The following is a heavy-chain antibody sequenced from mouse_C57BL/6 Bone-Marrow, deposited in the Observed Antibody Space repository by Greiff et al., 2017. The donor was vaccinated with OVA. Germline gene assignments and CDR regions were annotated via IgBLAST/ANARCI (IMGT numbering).Heavy chain of an antibody. Sequence: EVKLQESGPGLVKPSQSLSLTCSVTGYSITSGYYWNWIRQFPGNKLEWMGYISYDGSNNYNPSLKNRISITRDTSKNQFFLKLNSVTTEDTATYYCARDYGSSSYYFDYWGQGTTLTVSS. CDR1: GYSITSGYY. CDR3: ARDYGSSSYYFDY. D-gene: IGHD1-1*01. V-gene: IGHV3-6*01. CDR2: ISYDGSN. J-gene: IGHJ2*01.